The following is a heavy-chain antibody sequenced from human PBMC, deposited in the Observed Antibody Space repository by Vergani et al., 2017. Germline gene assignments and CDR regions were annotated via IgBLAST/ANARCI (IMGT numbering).Heavy chain of an antibody. V-gene: IGHV3-74*01. D-gene: IGHD1-14*01. J-gene: IGHJ4*02. Sequence: EVQLVESGGGLVQPGGSLRLSCAASGFTFSRHWMHWVRQAPGKGLVWVSRVNPEGTNTAYADSVKGRFTISRDNAKNMMYLQLNSLRDEDTAVYYCARDVRIDAEGTELDYWGQGALVTVSS. CDR3: ARDVRIDAEGTELDY. CDR2: VNPEGTNT. CDR1: GFTFSRHW.